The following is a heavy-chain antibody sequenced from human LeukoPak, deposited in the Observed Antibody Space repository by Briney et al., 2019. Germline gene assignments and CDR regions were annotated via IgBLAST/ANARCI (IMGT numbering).Heavy chain of an antibody. Sequence: PGGSLRLSCAASGFTISYNYMSWVRQAPGKGLQWVSVIYSNTSAYYSDSVKGRFTISRHNSQNTLYLQMTSLRAEDTAVDYCARDIPVDSRSSVPKPVRDSWGQGTLVTVSS. V-gene: IGHV3-53*04. CDR3: ARDIPVDSRSSVPKPVRDS. CDR1: GFTISYNY. CDR2: IYSNTSA. D-gene: IGHD6-6*01. J-gene: IGHJ5*02.